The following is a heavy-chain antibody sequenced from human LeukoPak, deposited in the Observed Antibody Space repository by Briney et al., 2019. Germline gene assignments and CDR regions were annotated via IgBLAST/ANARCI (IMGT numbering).Heavy chain of an antibody. V-gene: IGHV3-13*01. CDR3: AKDLVMYSSLNWFDP. CDR2: IGTAGDT. CDR1: GFTFSSYD. D-gene: IGHD6-13*01. J-gene: IGHJ5*02. Sequence: QPGGSLRLSCAASGFTFSSYDLHWVRQATGKGLEWVSGIGTAGDTYYRGSAKGRFTISRENAKNSLYLQMNSLRAEDTAVYYCAKDLVMYSSLNWFDPWGQGTLVTVSS.